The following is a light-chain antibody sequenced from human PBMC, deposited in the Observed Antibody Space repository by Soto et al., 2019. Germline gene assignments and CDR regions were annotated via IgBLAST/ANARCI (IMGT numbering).Light chain of an antibody. CDR1: QTVNNNY. CDR3: QQYGTSPFT. V-gene: IGKV3-20*01. CDR2: GAS. Sequence: EIVLTQSPGTLSLSPGERATLSCRASQTVNNNYLTWYQQTPGQAPRLLIYGASSRATGIPDKFSASGSGTDFTLTISRLEPEDFAVYYCQQYGTSPFTFGPETKVDIK. J-gene: IGKJ3*01.